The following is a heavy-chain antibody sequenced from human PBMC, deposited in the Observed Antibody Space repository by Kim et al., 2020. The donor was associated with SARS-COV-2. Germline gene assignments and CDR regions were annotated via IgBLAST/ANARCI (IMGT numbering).Heavy chain of an antibody. Sequence: GGSLRLSCAASGFTFTNYAMTWVRQAPGKGLEWVSSAYSGSTYYADSVKGRFTISRDNAKNTLYLQMNSLRAEDTALYYCARRGVPNPFDSWGQGTLVTVSS. D-gene: IGHD2-8*01. V-gene: IGHV3-23*01. CDR1: GFTFTNYA. J-gene: IGHJ4*02. CDR2: AYSGST. CDR3: ARRGVPNPFDS.